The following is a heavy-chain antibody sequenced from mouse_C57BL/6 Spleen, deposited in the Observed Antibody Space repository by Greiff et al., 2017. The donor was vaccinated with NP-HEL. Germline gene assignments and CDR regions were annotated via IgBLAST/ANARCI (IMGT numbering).Heavy chain of an antibody. Sequence: QVQLQQSGAELVKPGASVKISCKASGYAFSSYWMNWVKQRPGKGLEWIGQIYPGDGDTNYNGKFKGKATLTADKSSSTAYMQLSSLTSEDSAVYFCARVVYGSSYGFAYWGQGTLVTVSA. J-gene: IGHJ3*01. V-gene: IGHV1-80*01. D-gene: IGHD1-1*01. CDR1: GYAFSSYW. CDR2: IYPGDGDT. CDR3: ARVVYGSSYGFAY.